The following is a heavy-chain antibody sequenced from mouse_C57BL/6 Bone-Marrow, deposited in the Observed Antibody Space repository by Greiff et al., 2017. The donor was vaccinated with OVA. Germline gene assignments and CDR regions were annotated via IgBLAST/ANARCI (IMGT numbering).Heavy chain of an antibody. CDR2: INPNNGGT. V-gene: IGHV1-18*01. CDR3: ARNDDSYWYFDV. D-gene: IGHD2-3*01. Sequence: EVQLQQSGPELVKPGASVKIPCKASGYTFTDYNMDWVKQSHGKSLEWIGDINPNNGGTIYNQKFKGKATLTVDKSSSTAYMELRSLTSEDTAVYYCARNDDSYWYFDVWGTGTTVTVSS. J-gene: IGHJ1*03. CDR1: GYTFTDYN.